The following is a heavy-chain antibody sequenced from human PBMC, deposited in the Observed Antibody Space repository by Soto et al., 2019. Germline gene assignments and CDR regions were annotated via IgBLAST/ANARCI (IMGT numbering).Heavy chain of an antibody. Sequence: EVQLVESGGGLVQPGGSLRLSCAASGFTSSIYWMTWVRQAPGKGLEWGANIKQDGSEKNYVDSVKGRFTISRDNAKNALFLQMNSLRAEDAALYYCARGRGCGGGSCSHVDVWGKGTTVTVSS. CDR3: ARGRGCGGGSCSHVDV. J-gene: IGHJ6*04. CDR2: IKQDGSEK. V-gene: IGHV3-7*01. CDR1: GFTSSIYW. D-gene: IGHD2-15*01.